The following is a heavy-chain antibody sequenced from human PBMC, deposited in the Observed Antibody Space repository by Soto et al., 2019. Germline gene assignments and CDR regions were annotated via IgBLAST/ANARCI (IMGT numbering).Heavy chain of an antibody. J-gene: IGHJ4*02. CDR2: ISGSGGST. CDR3: AKDGQWLPRSPYFDY. Sequence: EVQLLESGGGLVQPGGSLSLSCVASGLTFGTYAMSWVRQAPGKGLEWVSGISGSGGSTYYADSVRGRFTIASDNSKNTLYLQMDSLRAGDTAVYYCAKDGQWLPRSPYFDYWGQGTLVTVSS. CDR1: GLTFGTYA. D-gene: IGHD6-19*01. V-gene: IGHV3-23*01.